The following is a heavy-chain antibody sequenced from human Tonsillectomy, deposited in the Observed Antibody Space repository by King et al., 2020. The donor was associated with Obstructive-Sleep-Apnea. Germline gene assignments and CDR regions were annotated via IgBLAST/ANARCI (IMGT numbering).Heavy chain of an antibody. CDR1: VFTFDDYA. D-gene: IGHD6-13*01. CDR3: AKDGRIAAAGTGPYFDY. V-gene: IGHV3-9*01. J-gene: IGHJ4*02. Sequence: VQLVESGGGLIQPGRSLRLSCAASVFTFDDYAMHWVRQAPGKGLEWVSGITWNSGSIGYAVSVKGRFTISRDNAKNSLYLQMNTLRAEDTALYFCAKDGRIAAAGTGPYFDYWGQGALVTVSS. CDR2: ITWNSGSI.